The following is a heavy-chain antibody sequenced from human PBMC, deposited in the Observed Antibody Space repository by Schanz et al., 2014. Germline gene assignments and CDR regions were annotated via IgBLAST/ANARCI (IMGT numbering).Heavy chain of an antibody. Sequence: QVQLVQSGDEVKKPGASVKVSCKTSGYTFSDYGITWVRQAPGQGLEWVGWISPYTGNTHYFDKMEGRVTMTTDTSTSTAYMELRSLRSDDTAMYYCAKDLISGWSGFDYWGQGTLVTVSS. D-gene: IGHD6-19*01. V-gene: IGHV1-18*01. J-gene: IGHJ4*02. CDR2: ISPYTGNT. CDR3: AKDLISGWSGFDY. CDR1: GYTFSDYG.